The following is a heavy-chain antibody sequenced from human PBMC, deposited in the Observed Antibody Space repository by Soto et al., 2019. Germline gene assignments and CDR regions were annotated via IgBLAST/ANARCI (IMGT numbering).Heavy chain of an antibody. D-gene: IGHD3-22*01. CDR2: ISGSGGTT. V-gene: IGHV3-23*01. Sequence: EVHLLESGGGLVQPGGSLRLSCAASGLTFSRYAMSWVRQAPGKGLEWVSVISGSGGTTYYADSVKGRFTISRDNSKNTLYLQMNSLRAEDTAVYYCAKDPDFVYDTSDFDYWGQGTLVTVSS. CDR3: AKDPDFVYDTSDFDY. CDR1: GLTFSRYA. J-gene: IGHJ4*02.